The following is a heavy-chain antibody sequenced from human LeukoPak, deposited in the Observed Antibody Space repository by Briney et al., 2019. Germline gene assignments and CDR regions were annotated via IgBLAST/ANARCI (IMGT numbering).Heavy chain of an antibody. CDR3: AKGKGTSAGSFDY. CDR1: GFTFSSYV. CDR2: ISDNGGST. Sequence: PGGSLRLSCAASGFTFSSYVMNWDRQAGKGLEWVSAISDNGGSTYYADSLKGRFTISRDNSKNTLYLQMNSLRAEDTAVYYCAKGKGTSAGSFDYWGQGTRVTVSS. D-gene: IGHD3-10*01. J-gene: IGHJ4*02. V-gene: IGHV3-23*01.